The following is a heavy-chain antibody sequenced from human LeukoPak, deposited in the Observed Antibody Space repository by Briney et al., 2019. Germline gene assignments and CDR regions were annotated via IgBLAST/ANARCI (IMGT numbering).Heavy chain of an antibody. J-gene: IGHJ5*02. Sequence: GPLRLSCAASGFVFSDYYMSWIRQAPGKGLEWVSYISSSGSPIYYAESVKGRFTISRDNAKNSLYLQMNSLRTEDTAVYYCARDPRLRLKRSGWFDPWGQGTLVTVSS. CDR2: ISSSGSPI. CDR1: GFVFSDYY. D-gene: IGHD4-17*01. V-gene: IGHV3-11*04. CDR3: ARDPRLRLKRSGWFDP.